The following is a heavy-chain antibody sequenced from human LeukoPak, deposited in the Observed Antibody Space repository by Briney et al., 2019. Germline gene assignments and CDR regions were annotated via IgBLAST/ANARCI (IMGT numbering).Heavy chain of an antibody. CDR2: INSDGSST. V-gene: IGHV3-74*01. Sequence: GSLRLSCAASGFTFSRYWMHWVRQAPGKGPVWVSRINSDGSSTTYADSVKGRFTISRDNAKNTLYLQMNSLRAEDTAVYFCATDREATVTTYDYWGQGTLVTVSS. D-gene: IGHD4-17*01. CDR1: GFTFSRYW. CDR3: ATDREATVTTYDY. J-gene: IGHJ4*02.